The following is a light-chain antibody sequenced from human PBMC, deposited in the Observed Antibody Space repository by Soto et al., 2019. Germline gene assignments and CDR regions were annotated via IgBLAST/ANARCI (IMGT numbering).Light chain of an antibody. V-gene: IGKV3-20*01. J-gene: IGKJ1*01. CDR3: QQYGSSPWT. CDR1: QSVSSN. Sequence: EIVLTQSPGTLSLSPGERATLSCRARQSVSSNLAWYQQKPGQAPRLLIYGASSRATGIPDRFSGSGSGTDFTLTISRLEPEGFAVYFCQQYGSSPWTFGQGTKVDIK. CDR2: GAS.